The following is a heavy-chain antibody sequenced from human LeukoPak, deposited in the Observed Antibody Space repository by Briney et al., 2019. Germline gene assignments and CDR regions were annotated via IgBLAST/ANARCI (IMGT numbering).Heavy chain of an antibody. CDR1: NSTFSG. CDR3: ARDRTSSIDY. D-gene: IGHD1-1*01. Sequence: ASVKVSCKASNSTFSGMSWVRQAPGQGLEWMGWISAYNGNTNYAQKLQGRVTMTTDTSTSTAYMELRSLRSDDTAVYYCARDRTSSIDYWGQGTLVTVSS. CDR2: ISAYNGNT. J-gene: IGHJ4*02. V-gene: IGHV1-18*01.